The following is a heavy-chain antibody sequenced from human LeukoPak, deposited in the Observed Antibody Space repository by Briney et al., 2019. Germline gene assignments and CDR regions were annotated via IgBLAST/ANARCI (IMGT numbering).Heavy chain of an antibody. CDR3: AKGRRFDYPPLFDY. Sequence: PGGSLRLSCAASGFTFDDYAMHRVRQAPGKGLEWVSGISWNSGSIGYADSVKGRFTISRDNAKNSLYLQMNSLRAEDTALYYCAKGRRFDYPPLFDYWGQGTLVTVSS. CDR2: ISWNSGSI. J-gene: IGHJ4*02. CDR1: GFTFDDYA. V-gene: IGHV3-9*01. D-gene: IGHD4-11*01.